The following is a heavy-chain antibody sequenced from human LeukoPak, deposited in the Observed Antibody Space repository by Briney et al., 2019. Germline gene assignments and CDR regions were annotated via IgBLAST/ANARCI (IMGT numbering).Heavy chain of an antibody. J-gene: IGHJ4*02. Sequence: SQTLSLTYTVSGGSISSGDYYWSWIRQPPGKGLEWIGYIYYSGSTYCNPSLKSRVTISVDTSKNQFSLKLSSVTAADTAVYYCAMDPYYYDSSGYYVDYWGQGTLVTVSS. D-gene: IGHD3-22*01. V-gene: IGHV4-30-4*08. CDR2: IYYSGST. CDR1: GGSISSGDYY. CDR3: AMDPYYYDSSGYYVDY.